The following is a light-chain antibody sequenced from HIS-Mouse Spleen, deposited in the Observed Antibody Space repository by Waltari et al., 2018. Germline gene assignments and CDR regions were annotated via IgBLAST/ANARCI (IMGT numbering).Light chain of an antibody. Sequence: SYELTQPPSVSVSPGQTARITGSGAALPNKSAYWYQQKSGQAPVLVIYEDSKRPPGIPERFSGSSSGTMATLTISGAQVEDEADYYCYSTDSSGNHRVFGGGTKLTVL. CDR3: YSTDSSGNHRV. V-gene: IGLV3-10*01. CDR1: ALPNKS. J-gene: IGLJ2*01. CDR2: EDS.